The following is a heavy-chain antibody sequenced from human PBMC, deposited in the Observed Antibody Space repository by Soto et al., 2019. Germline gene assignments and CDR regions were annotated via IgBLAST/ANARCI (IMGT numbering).Heavy chain of an antibody. J-gene: IGHJ4*02. V-gene: IGHV3-30*09. Sequence: QVQLVESGGDVVQPGGSLRLSCVASGFTFRDYSMHWVRQHPGKGLEWVAIISENGNNKYYAYSVKGRFAISRDKSKNTLYLQMNSLRADDTAVYYCANLEGYYALYKYWGQGTMVTVSS. D-gene: IGHD3-22*01. CDR1: GFTFRDYS. CDR2: ISENGNNK. CDR3: ANLEGYYALYKY.